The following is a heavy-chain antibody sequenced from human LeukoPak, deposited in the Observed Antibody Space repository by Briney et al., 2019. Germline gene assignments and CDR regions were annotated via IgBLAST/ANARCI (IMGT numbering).Heavy chain of an antibody. V-gene: IGHV3-11*04. CDR3: ARTAKTYYYDSGSSYYFDY. J-gene: IGHJ4*02. D-gene: IGHD3-10*01. CDR2: ISSSGSAI. Sequence: GGSLRLSCAASGFTFSDYYMSWIRQAPGKGLEWVSYISSSGSAIYYADSVKGRFTISRDNAKNSLYLQMNSLRAEDTAVYYCARTAKTYYYDSGSSYYFDYWGQGTLVTVSS. CDR1: GFTFSDYY.